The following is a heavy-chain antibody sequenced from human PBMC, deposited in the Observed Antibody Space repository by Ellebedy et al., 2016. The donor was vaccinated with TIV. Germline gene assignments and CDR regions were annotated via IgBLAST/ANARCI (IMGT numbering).Heavy chain of an antibody. J-gene: IGHJ4*02. D-gene: IGHD2-15*01. CDR3: GRGVGGSCLGGVTTGAYY. Sequence: GESLKISXAASGFTFSSYAMHWVRQAPGKGLEWVAVIAYNGSNKYYADSVKGRFTISRDNSKNTLYLQMNSLRAEDTCVYYRGRGVGGSCLGGVTTGAYYWGQGTLVTVSS. V-gene: IGHV3-30-3*01. CDR1: GFTFSSYA. CDR2: IAYNGSNK.